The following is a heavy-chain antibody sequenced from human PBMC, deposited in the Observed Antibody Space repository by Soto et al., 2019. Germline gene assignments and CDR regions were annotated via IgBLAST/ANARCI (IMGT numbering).Heavy chain of an antibody. V-gene: IGHV4-34*01. D-gene: IGHD3-3*01. CDR2: INHSGST. Sequence: LSLTCAVYGGSFIGYYWSWIRQPPGKGLEWIGEINHSGSTNYNPSLKSRVTISVDTSKNQFSLKLSSVTAADTAVYYCARGPRGRITIFGVALDYYYYGMDVWGQGTTVTVSS. CDR3: ARGPRGRITIFGVALDYYYYGMDV. CDR1: GGSFIGYY. J-gene: IGHJ6*02.